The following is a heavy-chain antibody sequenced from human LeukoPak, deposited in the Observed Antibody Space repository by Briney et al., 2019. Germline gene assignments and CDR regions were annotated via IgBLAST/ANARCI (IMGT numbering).Heavy chain of an antibody. CDR2: IIPILGIA. CDR1: GGTFGSYT. V-gene: IGHV1-69*02. J-gene: IGHJ4*02. D-gene: IGHD2-21*01. CDR3: ARGPYLLRYFDY. Sequence: SVKVSCKASGGTFGSYTISWVRQAPGQGLEWMGRIIPILGIANYAQKFQGRVMITADKSTSTAYMELSSLRSEDTAVYYCARGPYLLRYFDYWGQGTLVTVSS.